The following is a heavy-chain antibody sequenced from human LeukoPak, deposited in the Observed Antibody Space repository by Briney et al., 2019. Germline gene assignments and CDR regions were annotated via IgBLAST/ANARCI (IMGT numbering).Heavy chain of an antibody. J-gene: IGHJ4*02. CDR2: ISYDGSNK. CDR1: GFTLSSYG. V-gene: IGHV3-30*18. CDR3: AKLSDQVDY. Sequence: GGSLRLSCAASGFTLSSYGMHWVRQAPGKGLEWVAVISYDGSNKYYADSVKGRFTISRDNSKNTLYLQMNSLRAEDTAVYYCAKLSDQVDYWGQGTLVTVSS. D-gene: IGHD3-16*02.